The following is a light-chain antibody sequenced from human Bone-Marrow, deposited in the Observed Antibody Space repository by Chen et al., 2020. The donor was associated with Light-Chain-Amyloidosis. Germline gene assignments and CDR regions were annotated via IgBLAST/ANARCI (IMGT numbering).Light chain of an antibody. J-gene: IGKJ2*01. V-gene: IGKV4-1*01. Sequence: DIVMPQFPDSLAVSLGERATINCKSSQSVLDSSNNKNYLAWYQQKPGQPPKVLISWASTRESGVPDRFSGSGSWTDFTLTISNVQAEDVAVYYCQQFFSTLTFGQGTKLEIK. CDR3: QQFFSTLT. CDR2: WAS. CDR1: QSVLDSSNNKNY.